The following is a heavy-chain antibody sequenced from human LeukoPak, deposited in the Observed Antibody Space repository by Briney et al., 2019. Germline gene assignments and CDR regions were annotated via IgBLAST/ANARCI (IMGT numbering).Heavy chain of an antibody. CDR2: IYYSGSA. CDR1: GGSISSYY. D-gene: IGHD3-3*01. Sequence: SETLSLTCTVSGGSISSYYWSWIRQPPGKGLEWIGYIYYSGSANYNPSLKSRVTISVDTSKNQFSLKLSSVTTADTAVYYCARDVRYDIWGQGTLVTVSS. V-gene: IGHV4-59*01. J-gene: IGHJ4*02. CDR3: ARDVRYDI.